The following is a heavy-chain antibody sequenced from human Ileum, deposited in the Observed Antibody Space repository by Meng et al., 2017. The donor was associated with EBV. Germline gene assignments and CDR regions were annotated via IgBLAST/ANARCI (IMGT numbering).Heavy chain of an antibody. CDR1: GRSISSSSYY. V-gene: IGHV4-39*07. Sequence: QRQSQECGHGLVKPSEPLSLTCTVSGRSISSSSYYWGWIRQPPGKGLEWIGSIYYSGSTYYNPSLKSRVTISVDTSKNQFSLKLSSVTAADTAVYYCARDRSGSYYSPTFDYWGQGTLVTVSS. CDR2: IYYSGST. CDR3: ARDRSGSYYSPTFDY. J-gene: IGHJ4*02. D-gene: IGHD3-10*01.